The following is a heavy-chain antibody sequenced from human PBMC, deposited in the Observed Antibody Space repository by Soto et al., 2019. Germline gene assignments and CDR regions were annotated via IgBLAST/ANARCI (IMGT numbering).Heavy chain of an antibody. J-gene: IGHJ3*02. Sequence: ASVRVSCKASGYTFTSYAMHWVRQAPGQRLEWMGWINAGNGNTKYSQKFQGRVTITRDTSASTAYMELSSPRSEDTAVYYCARGGNYYDSSGYFSTFIFAFDIWGQGTMVTVSS. CDR2: INAGNGNT. V-gene: IGHV1-3*01. D-gene: IGHD3-22*01. CDR3: ARGGNYYDSSGYFSTFIFAFDI. CDR1: GYTFTSYA.